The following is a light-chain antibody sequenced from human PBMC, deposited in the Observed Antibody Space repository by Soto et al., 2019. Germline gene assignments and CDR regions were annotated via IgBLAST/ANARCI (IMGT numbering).Light chain of an antibody. Sequence: QSVLTQPASVSWSPGQSITISCTVTSSDVGGYIYVSWYQQHPCKAPKLMIYDVTSRPSGVSYRFSGSKSGNTASLTISGLQAEDEADYYCSSYTTSSSYVFGTGTKVTVL. CDR1: SSDVGGYIY. J-gene: IGLJ1*01. V-gene: IGLV2-14*01. CDR2: DVT. CDR3: SSYTTSSSYV.